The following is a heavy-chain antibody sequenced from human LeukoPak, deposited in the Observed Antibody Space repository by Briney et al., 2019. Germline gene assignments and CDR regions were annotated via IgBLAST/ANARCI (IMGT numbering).Heavy chain of an antibody. CDR2: ISSSSDYI. J-gene: IGHJ4*02. CDR3: ARGARGSGTASDY. CDR1: GFTFNNYI. V-gene: IGHV3-21*01. Sequence: GGSLRLSCAASGFTFNNYIMNWVRQAPGKGLEWVSSISSSSDYIYYADSVKGRFTISRDNAKNSLYLQMNSLRAEDMAVYYCARGARGSGTASDYWGQGTLVTVSS. D-gene: IGHD3-10*01.